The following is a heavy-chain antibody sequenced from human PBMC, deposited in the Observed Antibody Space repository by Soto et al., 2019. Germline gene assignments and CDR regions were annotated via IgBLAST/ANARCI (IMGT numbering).Heavy chain of an antibody. Sequence: GGSLRLSCAASGFTFSSYWMSWVRQAPGMGLEWVANIKQDGSEKYYVDSVKGRFTISRDNSKNTLYLQMNSLRAEDTAVYYCAKDLLGAHIGYWGQGTLVTVSS. D-gene: IGHD3-16*01. CDR3: AKDLLGAHIGY. CDR2: IKQDGSEK. CDR1: GFTFSSYW. V-gene: IGHV3-7*03. J-gene: IGHJ4*02.